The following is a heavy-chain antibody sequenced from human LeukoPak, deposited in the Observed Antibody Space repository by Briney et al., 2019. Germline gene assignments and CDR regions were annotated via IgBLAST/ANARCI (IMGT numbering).Heavy chain of an antibody. J-gene: IGHJ3*02. CDR2: ISWNSGSI. CDR3: ARMRGSNDAFDI. CDR1: GFTFDDYA. Sequence: QPGGSLRLSCAASGFTFDDYAMHWVRQAPGKGLEWVSGISWNSGSIGHADSVKGRFTISRDNAKNSLYLQMNSLGAEDTAMYYCARMRGSNDAFDIWGQGTMVTVSS. V-gene: IGHV3-9*01. D-gene: IGHD2/OR15-2a*01.